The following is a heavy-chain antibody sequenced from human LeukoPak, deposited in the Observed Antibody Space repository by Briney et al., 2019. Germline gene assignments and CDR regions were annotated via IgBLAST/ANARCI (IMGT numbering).Heavy chain of an antibody. D-gene: IGHD3-10*01. CDR2: IYYSGST. Sequence: PSQTLSLTCTVSGGSISSGGYYWSWIRQHPGKGLEWIGYIYYSGSTYYNPSLKSRVTISVDTSKNQFSLKLSSVTAADTAVYYCARHGMYSGSESYYDSFDYWGQGTLVTVSS. CDR3: ARHGMYSGSESYYDSFDY. CDR1: GGSISSGGYY. V-gene: IGHV4-31*03. J-gene: IGHJ4*02.